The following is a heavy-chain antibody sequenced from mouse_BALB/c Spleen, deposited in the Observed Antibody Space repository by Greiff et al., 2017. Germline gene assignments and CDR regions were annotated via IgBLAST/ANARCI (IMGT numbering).Heavy chain of an antibody. J-gene: IGHJ4*01. Sequence: VQLQQSGPQLVRPGASVKISCKASGYSFTSYWMHWVKQRPGQGLEWIGMIDPSDSETRLNQKFKDKATLTVDKSSSTAYMQLSSPTSEDSAVYYCAAYYRYYAMDYWGQGTSVTVSS. CDR3: AAYYRYYAMDY. D-gene: IGHD2-14*01. CDR1: GYSFTSYW. CDR2: IDPSDSET. V-gene: IGHV1S126*01.